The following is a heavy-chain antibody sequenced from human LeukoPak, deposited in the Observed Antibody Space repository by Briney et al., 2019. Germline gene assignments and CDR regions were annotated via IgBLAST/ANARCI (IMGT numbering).Heavy chain of an antibody. CDR3: ARDLPPEYSSSLGYDY. Sequence: GGSLRLSCAASGFTFSSYGMHWVRQAPGKGLEWVAVIWHDGSNKYYADSVRGRFTISRDNSKNTLYLQMNSLRAEDTAVYYCARDLPPEYSSSLGYDYWGQGTLVTVSS. J-gene: IGHJ4*02. CDR1: GFTFSSYG. CDR2: IWHDGSNK. V-gene: IGHV3-33*01. D-gene: IGHD6-6*01.